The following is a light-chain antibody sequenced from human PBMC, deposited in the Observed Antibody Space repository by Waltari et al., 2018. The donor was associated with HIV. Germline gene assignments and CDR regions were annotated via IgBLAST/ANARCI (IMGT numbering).Light chain of an antibody. V-gene: IGLV2-23*02. Sequence: HSALTQPASVSGSPGQSITISFPGTSSDVGGYNHLPHSQQHPGKAPKLMIFDVTKRPSGVSNRFSGSKSGNTASLTISGLQAEDEADYYCCSYAGSSIPVVFGGGTKLTVL. J-gene: IGLJ3*02. CDR2: DVT. CDR3: CSYAGSSIPVV. CDR1: SSDVGGYNH.